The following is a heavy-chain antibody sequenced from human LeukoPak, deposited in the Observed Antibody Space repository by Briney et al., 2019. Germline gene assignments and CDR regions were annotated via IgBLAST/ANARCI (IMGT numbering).Heavy chain of an antibody. J-gene: IGHJ4*02. Sequence: GGSLRLSCAASRFSFNNAWTSWVRQAPGKGLEWVSIIYGGATTYYADSVKGRFTISRDNSKNTLYLQMKSLRAEDTAVYYCARDYGGAQLDSWGQGTLVTVSS. CDR3: ARDYGGAQLDS. CDR1: RFSFNNAW. CDR2: IYGGATT. V-gene: IGHV3-66*01. D-gene: IGHD3-10*01.